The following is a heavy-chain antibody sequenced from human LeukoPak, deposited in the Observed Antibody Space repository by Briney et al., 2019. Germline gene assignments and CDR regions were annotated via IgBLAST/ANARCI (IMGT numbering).Heavy chain of an antibody. Sequence: GGSLRLSCVASGFTFSIYAMTWVRQAPGKGLEWVSAISSSGSGTYYADSVKGRFTISRDNSDNTLYLQMNSLRAEDTAIYYCAKDLGLWSGYYTFDYWGQGTLVTVSS. CDR2: ISSSGSGT. CDR1: GFTFSIYA. CDR3: AKDLGLWSGYYTFDY. D-gene: IGHD3-3*01. V-gene: IGHV3-23*01. J-gene: IGHJ4*02.